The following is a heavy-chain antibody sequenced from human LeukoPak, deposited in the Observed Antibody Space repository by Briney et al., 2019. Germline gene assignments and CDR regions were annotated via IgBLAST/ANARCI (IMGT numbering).Heavy chain of an antibody. Sequence: GGSLRLSCAASGFTFRNYVIHWVRQAPGKGLEWVAFIWYDGSNKYYAGSVKGRFTISRDNSRNTLFLQMNSLRAEDTAVYYCATDRATQYFDYWGQGTLVSVSS. V-gene: IGHV3-33*08. CDR3: ATDRATQYFDY. CDR2: IWYDGSNK. J-gene: IGHJ4*02. CDR1: GFTFRNYV. D-gene: IGHD2-15*01.